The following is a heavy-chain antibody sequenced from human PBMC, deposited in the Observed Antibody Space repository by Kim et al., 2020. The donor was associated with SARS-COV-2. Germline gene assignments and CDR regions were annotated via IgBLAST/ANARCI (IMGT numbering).Heavy chain of an antibody. V-gene: IGHV4-31*03. J-gene: IGHJ3*02. CDR3: ARSPYYYDSSGYLPDAFDI. Sequence: SETLSLTCTVSGGSISSGGYYWSWIRQHPGKGLEWIGYIYYSGSTYYNPSLKSRVTISVDTSKKQFSLKLSSVTAADTAVYYCARSPYYYDSSGYLPDAFDIWGQGTMVTVSP. CDR1: GGSISSGGYY. D-gene: IGHD3-22*01. CDR2: IYYSGST.